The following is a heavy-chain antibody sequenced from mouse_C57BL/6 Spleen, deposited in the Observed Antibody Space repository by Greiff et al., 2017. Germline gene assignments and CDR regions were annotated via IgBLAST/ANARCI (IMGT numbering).Heavy chain of an antibody. CDR1: GFTFSSYA. J-gene: IGHJ2*01. CDR3: TRDSPSLGYFDY. V-gene: IGHV5-9-1*02. Sequence: EVQGVESGEGLVKPGGSLKLSCAASGFTFSSYAMSWVRQTPGKRLEWVAYISRGGDYIYYADTVKGRFTISRDNARNTLYLQMSSLKSEDTAMYYCTRDSPSLGYFDYWGQGTTLTVSS. CDR2: ISRGGDYI. D-gene: IGHD4-1*01.